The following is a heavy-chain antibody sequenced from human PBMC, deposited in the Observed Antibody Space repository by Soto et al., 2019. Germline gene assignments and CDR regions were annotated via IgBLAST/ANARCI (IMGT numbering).Heavy chain of an antibody. V-gene: IGHV3-48*02. J-gene: IGHJ4*02. Sequence: GGSLRLSCAASGFTFSSYSMNWVRQAPGKGLEWVSYISSSSSTIYYADSVKGRFTISRDNAKNSLYLQMNSLRDEDTAVYYCARGGGDYPTPLSPQDYWGQGTLVTVSS. CDR1: GFTFSSYS. CDR2: ISSSSSTI. D-gene: IGHD2-21*01. CDR3: ARGGGDYPTPLSPQDY.